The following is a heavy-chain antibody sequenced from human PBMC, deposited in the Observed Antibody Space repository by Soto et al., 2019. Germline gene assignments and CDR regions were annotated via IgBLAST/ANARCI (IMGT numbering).Heavy chain of an antibody. CDR1: GGSISSSYYY. CDR3: ARHDSRSGYSPDY. Sequence: QLQLQESGPGLVRPSETLSLTCTVSGGSISSSYYYWGWIRQPPGKGLEWIGYIYYSGGTYYNPSLKSRVTISVDTSKNQFSLRLSSVTAADTAVYSCARHDSRSGYSPDYWGQGTLGTVSS. J-gene: IGHJ4*02. V-gene: IGHV4-39*01. D-gene: IGHD3-3*01. CDR2: IYYSGGT.